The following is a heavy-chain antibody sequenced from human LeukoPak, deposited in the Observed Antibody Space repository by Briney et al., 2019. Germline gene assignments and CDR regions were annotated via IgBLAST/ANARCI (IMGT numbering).Heavy chain of an antibody. J-gene: IGHJ4*02. D-gene: IGHD4-17*01. Sequence: PGGSLRLSCVDSTFGVRANYMTWVRQAPGKGLEWVSLIYSGGSTYYADSVKGRFTISRDNSKNTLYLQMNSLRAEDTAVYYCARVFIGDYGDYQFDYWGQGTLVTVSS. CDR2: IYSGGST. CDR1: TFGVRANY. CDR3: ARVFIGDYGDYQFDY. V-gene: IGHV3-66*01.